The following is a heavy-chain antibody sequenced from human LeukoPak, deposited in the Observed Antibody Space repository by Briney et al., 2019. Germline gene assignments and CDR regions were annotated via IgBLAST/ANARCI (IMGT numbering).Heavy chain of an antibody. CDR3: ATDLLRITMVRGVYRDY. J-gene: IGHJ4*02. V-gene: IGHV1-24*01. Sequence: ASVKVSCKVSGYTLTELSMHWVRQAPGKGLEWMGGFDPEDGETIYAQKFQGRVTMTEDTSTDTAYVELSSLRSEDTAVYYCATDLLRITMVRGVYRDYWGQGTLVTVSS. D-gene: IGHD3-10*01. CDR2: FDPEDGET. CDR1: GYTLTELS.